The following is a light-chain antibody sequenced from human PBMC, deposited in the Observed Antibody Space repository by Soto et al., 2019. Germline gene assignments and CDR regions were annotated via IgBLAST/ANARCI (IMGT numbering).Light chain of an antibody. J-gene: IGKJ4*01. CDR1: QSVSSTY. V-gene: IGKV3-20*01. CDR3: QQYGSSPPLT. Sequence: EIVLTQSPGTLSLSPGERATLSCRASQSVSSTYLAWYQQKPGQAPRLLIYRASSRATGIPDRLSGSGSGTDFTLTISRLEPEDFAVYYCQQYGSSPPLTFGGGTKVEI. CDR2: RAS.